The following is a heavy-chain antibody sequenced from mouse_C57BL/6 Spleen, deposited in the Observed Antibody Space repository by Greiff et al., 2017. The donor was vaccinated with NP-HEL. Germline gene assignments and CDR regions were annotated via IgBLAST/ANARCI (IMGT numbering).Heavy chain of an antibody. CDR1: GFTFSDYG. CDR2: ISSGSSTI. D-gene: IGHD2-4*01. V-gene: IGHV5-17*01. J-gene: IGHJ4*01. Sequence: EVKVVESGGGLVKPGGSLKLSCAASGFTFSDYGMHWVRKAPEKGLEWVAYISSGSSTIYYADTVKGRFTIARDNAKNTRFRQMTRLRAEDTAMYYGASHDYDGAMDYWGQGTSVTVSS. CDR3: ASHDYDGAMDY.